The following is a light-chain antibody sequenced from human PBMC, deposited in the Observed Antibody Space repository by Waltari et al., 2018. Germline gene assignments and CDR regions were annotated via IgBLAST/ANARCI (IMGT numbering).Light chain of an antibody. CDR1: QSISSY. CDR3: QQSYSTLWT. V-gene: IGKV1-39*01. Sequence: DIKMTQSPSSLAASVGDGVTIPCRASQSISSYLNWYQQKPGKAPKLLIYAASSLQSGVPSRFSGSGSGTDFTLTISSLQPEDCATYYCQQSYSTLWTFGQGTKVEIK. CDR2: AAS. J-gene: IGKJ1*01.